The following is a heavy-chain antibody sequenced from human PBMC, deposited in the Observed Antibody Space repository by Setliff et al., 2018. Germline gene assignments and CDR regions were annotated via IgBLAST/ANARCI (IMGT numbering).Heavy chain of an antibody. CDR1: GGSISNYY. V-gene: IGHV4-4*07. Sequence: TLSLTCTVSGGSISNYYWSWIRQPAGKGLEWIGRIYTSGSTNYNPSLKSRVTMSVDTSKNQFSLKLSSVTAADTAVYYCARRGISALSGAFDMWGQGTMVTVSS. J-gene: IGHJ3*02. D-gene: IGHD1-26*01. CDR3: ARRGISALSGAFDM. CDR2: IYTSGST.